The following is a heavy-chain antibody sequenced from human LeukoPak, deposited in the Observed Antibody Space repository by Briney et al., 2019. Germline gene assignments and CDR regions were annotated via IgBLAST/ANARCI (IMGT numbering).Heavy chain of an antibody. J-gene: IGHJ5*02. D-gene: IGHD3-22*01. CDR3: ARGKSSGRFNWFDP. CDR2: INTNTGNP. Sequence: GASVKVSCKASGYTFTSYAMNWVRQAPGQGLEWMGWINTNTGNPTYAQGFTGRFVFSLDTSVSTAYLQISSLKAEDTAVYYCARGKSSGRFNWFDPWGQGTLVTVSS. CDR1: GYTFTSYA. V-gene: IGHV7-4-1*02.